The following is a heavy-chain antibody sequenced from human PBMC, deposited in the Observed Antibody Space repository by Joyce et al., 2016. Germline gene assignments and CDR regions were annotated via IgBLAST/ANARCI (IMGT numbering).Heavy chain of an antibody. J-gene: IGHJ5*02. D-gene: IGHD3-10*01. CDR2: ITSSCII. Sequence: EVQLVESGGGLVQPGGSLRLSCAASGFTFSNYGTSWVRQAPGRGLELFSAITSSCIIYHADSVKGRFTISRDNAKNSLYLQMNSLRAEDTAVYYCARGYGSGSYFAWGQGTLVTVSS. CDR1: GFTFSNYG. CDR3: ARGYGSGSYFA. V-gene: IGHV3-48*01.